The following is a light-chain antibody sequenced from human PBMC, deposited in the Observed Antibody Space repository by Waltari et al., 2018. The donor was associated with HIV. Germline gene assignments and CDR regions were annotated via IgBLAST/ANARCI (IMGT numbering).Light chain of an antibody. CDR3: GTWDSSLSTYV. CDR2: ESN. Sequence: QSVLTQPPSVSAAPGQKVSISCSGGLSNAGNNYVSWYQQLPGPAPKLLRDESNKRRSGIADRGSGSEAGTSATLDITGLQTGDEADYYCGTWDSSLSTYVVGSGTKVTAL. J-gene: IGLJ1*01. V-gene: IGLV1-51*02. CDR1: LSNAGNNY.